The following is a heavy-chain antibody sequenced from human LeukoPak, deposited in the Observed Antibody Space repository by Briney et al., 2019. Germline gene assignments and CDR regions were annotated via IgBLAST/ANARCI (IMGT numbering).Heavy chain of an antibody. CDR3: ASPAAGTRIFDY. Sequence: GASVKVSCKASGGTFSSYAISWVRQAPGQGLEWMGGIIPIFGTANYAQKFQGRVTITADESTSTAYMELSSLRSEDTAVYYCASPAAGTRIFDYWGQGTLVTVSS. D-gene: IGHD6-13*01. CDR2: IIPIFGTA. V-gene: IGHV1-69*13. CDR1: GGTFSSYA. J-gene: IGHJ4*02.